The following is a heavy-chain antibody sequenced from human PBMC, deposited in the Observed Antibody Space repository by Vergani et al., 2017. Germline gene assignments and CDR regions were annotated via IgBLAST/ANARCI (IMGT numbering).Heavy chain of an antibody. CDR1: GGSISSGDYY. V-gene: IGHV4-30-4*01. CDR3: ARGAYYDSSGYPFDAFDI. CDR2: IYYSGST. Sequence: QVQLQESGPGLVKPSQTLSITCTVSGGSISSGDYYWSWIRQPPGKGLEWIGYIYYSGSTYYNPSLKSRVTISVDTSKNQFSLKLSSVTAADTAVYYCARGAYYDSSGYPFDAFDIWGQGTMVTVSS. D-gene: IGHD3-22*01. J-gene: IGHJ3*02.